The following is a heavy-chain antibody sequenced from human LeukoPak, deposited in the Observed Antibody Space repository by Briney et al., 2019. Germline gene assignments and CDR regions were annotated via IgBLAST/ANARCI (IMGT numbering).Heavy chain of an antibody. D-gene: IGHD2-2*01. CDR3: TRSLPAAMFSLDY. J-gene: IGHJ4*02. CDR2: IYYSGST. CDR1: RGSISDYY. Sequence: PSETLSLTCTLSRGSISDYYWSWIRQPPGKRLEWIGYIYYSGSTNYNPSLKTRVTISVDTSKNQFSLKLTSVTAADTAVYYCTRSLPAAMFSLDYWGQGTLVTVSS. V-gene: IGHV4-59*01.